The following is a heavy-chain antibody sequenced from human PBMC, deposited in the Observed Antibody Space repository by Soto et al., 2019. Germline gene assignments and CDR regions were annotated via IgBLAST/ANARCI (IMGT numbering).Heavy chain of an antibody. CDR3: ARASTLTVPCGGVSCPRMDV. Sequence: QVQLVQSGAEVKKPGSPVKVSCKASGGTFSSYAISWVRQAPGQGLEWMGGILPIFGTANYARKFQGRVTITADRSTSTAYMELSSLRSEDTAVYYCARASTLTVPCGGVSCPRMDVWGQGTTVTVSS. J-gene: IGHJ6*02. CDR2: ILPIFGTA. CDR1: GGTFSSYA. D-gene: IGHD2-21*01. V-gene: IGHV1-69*06.